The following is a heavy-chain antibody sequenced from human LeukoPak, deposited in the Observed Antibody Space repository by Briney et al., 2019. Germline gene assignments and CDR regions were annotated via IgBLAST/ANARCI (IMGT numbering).Heavy chain of an antibody. CDR3: ARDGQESSGWYGAWDRYYGMDV. V-gene: IGHV1-69*13. CDR2: IIPIFGTA. Sequence: ASVKVSCTASGGTFSSYAISWVRQAPGQGLEWMGGIIPIFGTANYAQKFQGRVTITADESTSTAYMELSSLRSEDTAVYYCARDGQESSGWYGAWDRYYGMDVWGQGTTVTVSS. J-gene: IGHJ6*02. D-gene: IGHD6-19*01. CDR1: GGTFSSYA.